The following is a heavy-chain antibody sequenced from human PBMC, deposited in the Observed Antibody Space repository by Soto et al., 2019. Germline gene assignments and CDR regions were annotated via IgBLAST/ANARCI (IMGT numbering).Heavy chain of an antibody. CDR3: ARALNYYDTLDI. Sequence: ASVKVSCKASGYTFTSYHVHWVRQAPGQGLEWMGMINPIGGSTNYAQKFQGRVTMTRDTSTSTVCMELSSLRSEDTAVYYCARALNYYDTLDIWGQGTMVTVSS. CDR2: INPIGGST. J-gene: IGHJ3*02. CDR1: GYTFTSYH. D-gene: IGHD1-26*01. V-gene: IGHV1-46*01.